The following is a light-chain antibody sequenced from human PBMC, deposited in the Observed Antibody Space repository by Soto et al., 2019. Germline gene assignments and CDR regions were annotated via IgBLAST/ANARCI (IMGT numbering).Light chain of an antibody. CDR3: QPYNNWPLT. J-gene: IGKJ4*01. CDR1: QTISLY. V-gene: IGKV1-39*01. Sequence: DVQMTQSPSSLSASLGDRVTITCRASQTISLYLNWYQQKPGKAPKLLIATTSYLQNGVPSRFSGSRSGTDFSLTISSPQPEDFATYYCQPYNNWPLTFGGGTKV. CDR2: TTS.